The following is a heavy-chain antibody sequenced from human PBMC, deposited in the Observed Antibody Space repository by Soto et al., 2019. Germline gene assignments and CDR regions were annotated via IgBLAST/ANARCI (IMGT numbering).Heavy chain of an antibody. CDR2: IYSGGST. D-gene: IGHD2-2*01. CDR1: GFTVSSNY. J-gene: IGHJ6*02. CDR3: AREVVLPAARGMDV. Sequence: EVQLVETGGGLIQPGGSLRLSCAASGFTVSSNYMNWVRQAPGKGLEWVSVIYSGGSTYHADSVKGRFTISRDNSKNTLYLQMNSLRAEDAAVYYCAREVVLPAARGMDVWGQGTTVTVSS. V-gene: IGHV3-53*02.